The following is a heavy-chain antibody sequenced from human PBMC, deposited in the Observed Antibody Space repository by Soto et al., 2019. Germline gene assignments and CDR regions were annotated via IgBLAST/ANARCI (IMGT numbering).Heavy chain of an antibody. CDR3: ARDFAP. CDR1: GFTFSSYA. J-gene: IGHJ5*02. CDR2: IYYSGST. Sequence: GSLRLSCAASGFTFSSYAMSWVRQAPGKGLEWIGSIYYSGSTYYNPSLKSRVTVSVDTSKNQFSLKLSSVTAADTAVYYCARDFAPWGQGTLVTVSS. V-gene: IGHV4-38-2*02.